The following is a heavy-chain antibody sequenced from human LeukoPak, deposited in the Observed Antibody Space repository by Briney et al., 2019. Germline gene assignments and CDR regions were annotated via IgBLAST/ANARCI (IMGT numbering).Heavy chain of an antibody. CDR2: ISGSGDNT. CDR1: GFTFSGFA. J-gene: IGHJ6*01. D-gene: IGHD1-26*01. V-gene: IGHV3-23*01. CDR3: AKMKGHPLPKYYMDV. Sequence: QAGGSLRLSCAASGFTFSGFAMSRVRRTPGKGLEWVSGISGSGDNTLYADSVKGRFTISRDNSKNTLYLEMNSLRAEDTAIYYCAKMKGHPLPKYYMDVWGQGTTVTVSS.